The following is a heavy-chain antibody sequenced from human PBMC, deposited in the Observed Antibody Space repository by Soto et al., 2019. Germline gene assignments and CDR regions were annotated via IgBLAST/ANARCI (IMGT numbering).Heavy chain of an antibody. CDR2: IYYSGTT. D-gene: IGHD1-26*01. J-gene: IGHJ4*02. CDR1: DCCVRSWDG. V-gene: IGHV4-28*01. Sequence: SLTYGVSDCCVRSWDGGGSIRQPPGKGLEWIGYIYYSGTTYYNPSLKSRVTMSVDTSKNQFSLKLPSVTAVDTAVYYCARREIQGPIDYWGQGTLVNRLL. CDR3: ARREIQGPIDY.